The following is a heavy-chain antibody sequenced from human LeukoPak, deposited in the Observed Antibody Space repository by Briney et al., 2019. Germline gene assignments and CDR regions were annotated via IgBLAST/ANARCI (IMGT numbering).Heavy chain of an antibody. D-gene: IGHD3-3*01. Sequence: GGSLRLSCTASGFTFGDYAMSWVRQAPGKGLEWVGFIRSKAYGGTTEYAASVKGRFTISIDDSKSIAYLQMNSLKNEETAVYYCNRVRPHPDFWGGYNIDYWGQGTLVTVSS. CDR2: IRSKAYGGTT. V-gene: IGHV3-49*04. CDR1: GFTFGDYA. CDR3: NRVRPHPDFWGGYNIDY. J-gene: IGHJ4*02.